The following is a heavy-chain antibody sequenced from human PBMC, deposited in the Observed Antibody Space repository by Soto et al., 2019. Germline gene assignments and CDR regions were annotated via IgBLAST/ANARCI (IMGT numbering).Heavy chain of an antibody. CDR2: ISSSGSTI. D-gene: IGHD2-15*01. CDR3: AREGRYCSGGSCYSLWSGYYYYMDV. J-gene: IGHJ6*03. V-gene: IGHV3-11*01. Sequence: GGSLRLSCAASGFTFSDYYMSWIRQAPGKGLEWVSYISSSGSTIYYADSVKGRFTISRDNAKNSLYLQMNSLRAEDTAVYYCAREGRYCSGGSCYSLWSGYYYYMDVWGKGTTVTVSS. CDR1: GFTFSDYY.